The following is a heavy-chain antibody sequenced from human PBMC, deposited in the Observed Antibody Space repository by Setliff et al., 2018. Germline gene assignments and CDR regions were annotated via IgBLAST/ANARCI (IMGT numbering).Heavy chain of an antibody. CDR3: SRLVRYCTTTTCQRLLCEEV. CDR2: IGVYTGKS. V-gene: IGHV1-18*01. Sequence: ASVKVSCKASGYTFSDYGITWVRQAPGQGLEWMGWIGVYTGKSYFAHKFQGRFTLTTDTSTGTAYMELRSLKSDDTAVYYCSRLVRYCTTTTCQRLLCEEVWGPGTLVTVSS. D-gene: IGHD2-8*01. J-gene: IGHJ4*02. CDR1: GYTFSDYG.